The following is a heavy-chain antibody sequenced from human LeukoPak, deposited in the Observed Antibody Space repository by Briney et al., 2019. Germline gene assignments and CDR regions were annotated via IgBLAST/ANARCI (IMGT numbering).Heavy chain of an antibody. CDR2: LYPGDSDT. CDR3: ARLAYCGGDCYRTTRGYFQH. Sequence: GESLKISCKGSGYSFTSYWIGWVRQMPGKGLEWMGILYPGDSDTRYSPSFQGQVTISADKSISTAYLQWSSLKASDTAIYYCARLAYCGGDCYRTTRGYFQHWGQGTLVTVSS. J-gene: IGHJ1*01. D-gene: IGHD2-21*02. CDR1: GYSFTSYW. V-gene: IGHV5-51*01.